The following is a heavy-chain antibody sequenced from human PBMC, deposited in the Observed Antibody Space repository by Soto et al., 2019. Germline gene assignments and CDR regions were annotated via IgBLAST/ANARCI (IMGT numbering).Heavy chain of an antibody. J-gene: IGHJ4*02. CDR3: ATDQHGDYAVDY. D-gene: IGHD4-17*01. Sequence: GESLKISCKGSGYSFTNYWIAWVRQMPGRGLEWMGIINGGDSDTRYSPSFQGRVTMTEDTSTDTAYMELSSLRSEDTAVYYCATDQHGDYAVDYWGQGTLVTVSS. CDR1: GYSFTNYW. V-gene: IGHV5-51*01. CDR2: INGGDSDT.